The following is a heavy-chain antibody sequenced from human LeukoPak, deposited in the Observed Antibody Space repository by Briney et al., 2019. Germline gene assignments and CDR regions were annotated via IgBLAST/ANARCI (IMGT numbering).Heavy chain of an antibody. D-gene: IGHD3-16*01. Sequence: GGSLRLSCAASGFTFDDYGMSWVRQAPGKGLEWVSGINWNGGSTGYADSVKGRFTISRDNAKNSLYLQMNSLRTEDTALYYCAKDKSSRVLFGAFDIWGQGTMVTISS. CDR1: GFTFDDYG. CDR2: INWNGGST. CDR3: AKDKSSRVLFGAFDI. V-gene: IGHV3-20*04. J-gene: IGHJ3*02.